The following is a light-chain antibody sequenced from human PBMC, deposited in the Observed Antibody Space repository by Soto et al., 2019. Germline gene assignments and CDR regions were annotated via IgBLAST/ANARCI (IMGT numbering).Light chain of an antibody. CDR2: GDS. Sequence: QSVLTQPPSVSRAPGQRVTISCTGSSSNIGAGYNVHWYQQVPGTAPKLLIYGDSNRPSGVPDRFSDSKSGTSASLAITGLQAEDEADSYCQSYDSSLSGWLFGGGTKLTVL. J-gene: IGLJ3*02. CDR1: SSNIGAGYN. V-gene: IGLV1-40*01. CDR3: QSYDSSLSGWL.